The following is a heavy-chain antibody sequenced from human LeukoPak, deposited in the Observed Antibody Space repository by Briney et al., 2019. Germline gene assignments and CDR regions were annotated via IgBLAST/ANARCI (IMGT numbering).Heavy chain of an antibody. Sequence: GGSLTLSCAASGCTFSSYSMIWVRQAPGKGLERVSSITSSRTYIYYADSLKGRFTISRDNAKNLLYLQMNCLTAEDTAVYYCARAAPGNGYFDYWGQGTLVTVSS. J-gene: IGHJ4*02. V-gene: IGHV3-21*01. D-gene: IGHD6-13*01. CDR3: ARAAPGNGYFDY. CDR2: ITSSRTYI. CDR1: GCTFSSYS.